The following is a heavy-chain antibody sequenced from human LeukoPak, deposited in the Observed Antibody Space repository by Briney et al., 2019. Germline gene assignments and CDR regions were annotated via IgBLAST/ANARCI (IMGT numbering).Heavy chain of an antibody. J-gene: IGHJ6*02. CDR1: GGTFSSYA. D-gene: IGHD3-3*01. Sequence: GSSVKVSCKASGGTFSSYAISWVRQAPGQGLEWMGGIIPVFGTANYAQKFQGRATITADESTSTAYMELSSLRSEDTAVYYCARDQGYDFWSGYPYYGMDVWGQGTTVTVSS. CDR2: IIPVFGTA. V-gene: IGHV1-69*01. CDR3: ARDQGYDFWSGYPYYGMDV.